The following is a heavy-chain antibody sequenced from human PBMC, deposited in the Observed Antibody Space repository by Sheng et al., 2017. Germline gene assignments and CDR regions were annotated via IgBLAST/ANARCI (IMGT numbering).Heavy chain of an antibody. V-gene: IGHV3-30*04. CDR3: AREAVPAASYNWLDP. Sequence: PGGSLRLSCAASGFTFNTYSMHWVRQAPGKGLDWVAVISYDGSHKYYADSVKGRFTISRENSKKTLYLQVNSLRPDDTAVYFCAREAVPAASYNWLDPWADGTVVDRLL. J-gene: IGHJ5*02. CDR2: ISYDGSHK. CDR1: GFTFNTYS. D-gene: IGHD2-2*01.